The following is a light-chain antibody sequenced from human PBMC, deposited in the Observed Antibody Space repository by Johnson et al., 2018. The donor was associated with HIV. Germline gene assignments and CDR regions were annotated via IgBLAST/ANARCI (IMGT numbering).Light chain of an antibody. J-gene: IGLJ1*01. Sequence: QSVLTQPPSVSAAPGQQVTISCSGTSSNIASYYVSWYQQVPGAAPKLLIYQNNKRPSGIPDRFSGSKPGTSATLGITGLQPGDEADYYCGTWDSSLSAGVFGTGTKVTVL. CDR2: QNN. CDR3: GTWDSSLSAGV. V-gene: IGLV1-51*02. CDR1: SSNIASYY.